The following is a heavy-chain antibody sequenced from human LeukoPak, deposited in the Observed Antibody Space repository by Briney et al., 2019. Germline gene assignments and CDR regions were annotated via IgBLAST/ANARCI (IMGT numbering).Heavy chain of an antibody. D-gene: IGHD4-23*01. V-gene: IGHV3-74*01. Sequence: GGSLRLSCAASGFTFGSYWMHWVRQAPGKGLVWVSRINSDGSSTSYADSVKGRFTISRDNAKNTLYLQMNSLRAEDTAVYYCASGDYGGARTAYYYYYMDVWGKGTTVTVSS. CDR2: INSDGSST. J-gene: IGHJ6*03. CDR1: GFTFGSYW. CDR3: ASGDYGGARTAYYYYYMDV.